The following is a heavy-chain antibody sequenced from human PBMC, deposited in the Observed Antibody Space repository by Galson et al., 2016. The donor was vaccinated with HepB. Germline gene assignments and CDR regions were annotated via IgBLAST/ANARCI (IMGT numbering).Heavy chain of an antibody. CDR2: IYYRGTT. J-gene: IGHJ1*01. Sequence: WIGHIYYRGTTYYNPSLKSRVTTSVDTSKNQFSLKLNSVTAADTAVYYCARVKLGARCSGGNCYVPEYFQQWGQGTLVTVSS. CDR3: ARVKLGARCSGGNCYVPEYFQQ. V-gene: IGHV4-31*02. D-gene: IGHD2-15*01.